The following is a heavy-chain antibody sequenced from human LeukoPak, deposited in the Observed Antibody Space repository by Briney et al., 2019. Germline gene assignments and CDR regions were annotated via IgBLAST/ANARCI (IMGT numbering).Heavy chain of an antibody. Sequence: PSETLSLTCTVSGGSISGYYWSWIRQPPGKGLEWIGYIYSSGTTNYNPSLKSQITISLDTSKNQFSLKLSSVTAADTAVYYCARDANYHESDAYYDALDIWGQGTLVTVSS. CDR3: ARDANYHESDAYYDALDI. CDR1: GGSISGYY. J-gene: IGHJ3*02. CDR2: IYSSGTT. D-gene: IGHD3-16*01. V-gene: IGHV4-59*01.